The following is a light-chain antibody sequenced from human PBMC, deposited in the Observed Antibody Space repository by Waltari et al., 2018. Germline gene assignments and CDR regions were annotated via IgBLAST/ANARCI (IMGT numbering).Light chain of an antibody. Sequence: EIVMTQSPATLSLSPGDRATISCRASRNVGSDLAWYQQKPGQPPRLLIYGVSSRATGIPARFSGSGYGTEFALTISSLQSEDSAVYYCQHYRTQPLTFGGGTRVEI. CDR3: QHYRTQPLT. J-gene: IGKJ4*01. V-gene: IGKV3-15*01. CDR2: GVS. CDR1: RNVGSD.